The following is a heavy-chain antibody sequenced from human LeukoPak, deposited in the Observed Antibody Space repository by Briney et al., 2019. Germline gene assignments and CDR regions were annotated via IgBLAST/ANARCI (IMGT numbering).Heavy chain of an antibody. V-gene: IGHV4-61*02. J-gene: IGHJ6*02. CDR3: ARQHDYYSVDV. CDR2: IYTSGST. Sequence: SETLSLTCTVSGGSISSGRYYWGWIRQPAGKGLEWIGRIYTSGSTKYNPSLKSRVTISINTTKKQFSLKLSSVTAADTAVYYCARQHDYYSVDVWGQGTTVTVSS. CDR1: GGSISSGRYY.